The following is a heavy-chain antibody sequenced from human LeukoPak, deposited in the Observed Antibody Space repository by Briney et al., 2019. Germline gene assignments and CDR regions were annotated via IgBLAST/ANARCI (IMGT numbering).Heavy chain of an antibody. CDR3: AREGGGGSSLPSY. D-gene: IGHD6-6*01. CDR1: GGTFSSYA. J-gene: IGHJ4*02. V-gene: IGHV1-69*05. Sequence: SVKVSCKASGGTFSSYAISWVRQAPGQGLEWMGGIIPIFGTANYAQKFQGRVTITTDESTSTAYMELSSLRSEDTAVYYCAREGGGGSSLPSYWGQGTLVTVSS. CDR2: IIPIFGTA.